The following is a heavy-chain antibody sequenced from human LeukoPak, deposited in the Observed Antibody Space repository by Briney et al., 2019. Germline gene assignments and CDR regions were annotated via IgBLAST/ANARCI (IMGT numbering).Heavy chain of an antibody. V-gene: IGHV3-21*01. CDR1: GFTFSSYS. Sequence: GGSLRLSCAASGFTFSSYSMKWVRQAPGKGLEWVSSISSSSSYIYYADSVKGRFTISRDNAKNSLYLQMNSLRAEDTAVYYCARGPPFDWLLPYFDYWGQGTLVTVSS. CDR2: ISSSSSYI. CDR3: ARGPPFDWLLPYFDY. J-gene: IGHJ4*02. D-gene: IGHD3-9*01.